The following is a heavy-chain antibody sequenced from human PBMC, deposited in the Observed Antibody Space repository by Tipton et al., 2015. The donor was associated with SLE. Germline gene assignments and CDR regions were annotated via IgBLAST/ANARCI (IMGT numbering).Heavy chain of an antibody. J-gene: IGHJ5*02. CDR3: ARSRRDWFDP. CDR1: GGSFSGYY. V-gene: IGHV4-34*01. CDR2: INHSGST. Sequence: TLSLTCAVYGGSFSGYYWSWIRQPPGKGLEWIGEINHSGSTNYNPSLKSRVTISVVTSKNQFSLKLSSVTAADTAVYYCARSRRDWFDPWGQGTPVTVSS.